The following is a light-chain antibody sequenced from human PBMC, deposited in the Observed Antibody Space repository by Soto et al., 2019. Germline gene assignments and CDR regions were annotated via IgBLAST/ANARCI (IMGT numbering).Light chain of an antibody. CDR2: LGS. J-gene: IGKJ1*01. Sequence: DIVMTQSPLSLPVTPGEPASISCRSSQSLLHSNGYNYLDWYLQKPGQSPQLLIYLGSNRASGVPDRFSGSGSGTDFTLKISRVEAEDVGVSYCMQALQTPPWTFGQATKVEIK. V-gene: IGKV2-28*01. CDR3: MQALQTPPWT. CDR1: QSLLHSNGYNY.